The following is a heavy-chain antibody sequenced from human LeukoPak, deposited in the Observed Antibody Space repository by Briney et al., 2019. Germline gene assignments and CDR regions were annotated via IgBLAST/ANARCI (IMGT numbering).Heavy chain of an antibody. Sequence: GGSLRLSCAASGFTLSSYSMNWVRQAPGKGLEWVSSISSSSSHIYYADSVKGRFTISRDNAKNSLFLQMNSLRADDTAVYYCASGLSRFFDWSTPHHQGDYWGQGTLVTVSS. J-gene: IGHJ4*02. D-gene: IGHD3-9*01. CDR3: ASGLSRFFDWSTPHHQGDY. CDR1: GFTLSSYS. V-gene: IGHV3-21*01. CDR2: ISSSSSHI.